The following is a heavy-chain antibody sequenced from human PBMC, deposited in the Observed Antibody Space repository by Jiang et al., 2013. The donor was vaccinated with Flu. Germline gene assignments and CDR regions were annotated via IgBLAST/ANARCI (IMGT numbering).Heavy chain of an antibody. Sequence: SLRISCRGSGYVFTNYWITWVRQMPGKGLEWMGRIDPFDSYTNYSPSFQGHVTISVDKSINTAYLQWSSLKASDTAMYYCARLQYYYHSGNYYPDWSDPWGQGTLVTVSS. J-gene: IGHJ5*02. CDR3: ARLQYYYHSGNYYPDWSDP. CDR1: GYVFTNYW. D-gene: IGHD3-10*01. V-gene: IGHV5-10-1*01. CDR2: IDPFDSYT.